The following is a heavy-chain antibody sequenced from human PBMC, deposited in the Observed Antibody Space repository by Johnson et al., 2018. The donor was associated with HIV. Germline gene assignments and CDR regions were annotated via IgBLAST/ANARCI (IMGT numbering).Heavy chain of an antibody. CDR1: GVTFSSHA. Sequence: VQLVESGGGVVQPGRSLRLSCAASGVTFSSHAMHWVRQAPGKGLEWVANIKQDGSEKYYVDSVKGRFTISRDNAKNSLYLQMNSLRAEDTAVYYCARDLVVGATPDHDAFDIWGQGTMVTVSS. CDR2: IKQDGSEK. D-gene: IGHD1-26*01. CDR3: ARDLVVGATPDHDAFDI. V-gene: IGHV3-7*05. J-gene: IGHJ3*02.